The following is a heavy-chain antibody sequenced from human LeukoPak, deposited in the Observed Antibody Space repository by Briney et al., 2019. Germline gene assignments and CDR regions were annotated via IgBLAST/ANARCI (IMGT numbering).Heavy chain of an antibody. Sequence: GASVKVSCKASGYTFTSYGISWVRQAPGQGLEWMGWISAYNGNTNYAQKLQGRVTMTTDTSTSTAYMELRSLRSDDTAVYYCARDNRWFGESHFDYWGQGTLVTVSS. D-gene: IGHD3-10*01. CDR1: GYTFTSYG. V-gene: IGHV1-18*01. J-gene: IGHJ4*02. CDR3: ARDNRWFGESHFDY. CDR2: ISAYNGNT.